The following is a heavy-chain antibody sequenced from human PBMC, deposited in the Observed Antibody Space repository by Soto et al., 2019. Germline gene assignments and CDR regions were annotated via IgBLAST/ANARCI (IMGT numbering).Heavy chain of an antibody. Sequence: QVQLVQSGAEVKKPGASVKVSCKASGYTFTGYYMHWVRQAPGQGLEWMGWINPNSGGTNYAQKFQGRVTMTRDTSISTAYMELSRLRSDDTAVYYCARDIFDDKWEQLFDYWGQGTLVTVSS. CDR3: ARDIFDDKWEQLFDY. CDR1: GYTFTGYY. CDR2: INPNSGGT. D-gene: IGHD1-26*01. V-gene: IGHV1-2*02. J-gene: IGHJ4*02.